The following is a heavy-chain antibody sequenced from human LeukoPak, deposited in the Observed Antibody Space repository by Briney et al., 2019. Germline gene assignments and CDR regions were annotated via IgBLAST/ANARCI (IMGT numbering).Heavy chain of an antibody. Sequence: APVKVSCKASGGTFSSYAISWVRQAPGQGLEWMGGIIPIFGTANYAQKFQGRVTITADESTSTAYMELSSLRSEDTAVYYCARDQFCGGDCYYFDYWGQGTLVTVSS. CDR1: GGTFSSYA. D-gene: IGHD2-21*01. CDR3: ARDQFCGGDCYYFDY. CDR2: IIPIFGTA. V-gene: IGHV1-69*13. J-gene: IGHJ4*02.